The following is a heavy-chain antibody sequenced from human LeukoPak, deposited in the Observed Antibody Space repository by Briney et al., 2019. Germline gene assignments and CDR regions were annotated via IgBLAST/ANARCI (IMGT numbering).Heavy chain of an antibody. Sequence: GGSLRLSCAASGFTFSSYWMSWVRQAPGKGLEWVANIKQDGSEKYYVDSVKGRFTISRDNAKNSLYLQMNSLRAEDTAVYYCAREGPYDFWSGFPVDYWGQGTLVTVSS. D-gene: IGHD3-3*01. CDR1: GFTFSSYW. V-gene: IGHV3-7*01. CDR2: IKQDGSEK. CDR3: AREGPYDFWSGFPVDY. J-gene: IGHJ4*02.